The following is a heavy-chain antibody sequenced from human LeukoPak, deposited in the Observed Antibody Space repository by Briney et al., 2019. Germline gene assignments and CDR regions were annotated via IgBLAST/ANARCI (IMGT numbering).Heavy chain of an antibody. CDR2: ISSSSSYI. Sequence: GGSLRLSCAASGFTFSSYSMNWVRQAPGKGLEWVSSISSSSSYIYYADSVKGRFTISRDNSKNTLYLQMNSLRAEDTTIYYCAKGHSDYGTGFDLWGRGTLVTVSS. CDR3: AKGHSDYGTGFDL. CDR1: GFTFSSYS. D-gene: IGHD4-17*01. V-gene: IGHV3-21*04. J-gene: IGHJ4*02.